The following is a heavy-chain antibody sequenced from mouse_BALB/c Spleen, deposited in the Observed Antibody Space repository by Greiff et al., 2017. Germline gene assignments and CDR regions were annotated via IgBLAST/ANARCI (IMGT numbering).Heavy chain of an antibody. CDR3: AREYDGYEKFAY. Sequence: SGPGLVKPSQSLSLTCSATGYSFTSGYYWNLMRQLPGNNLEWMGYISYDGSSNYNPSLKNRITITRDTSKNQTSLKLNSVTTEDAATYYYAREYDGYEKFAYWGQGTLVTVSA. CDR1: GYSFTSGYY. V-gene: IGHV3-6*02. J-gene: IGHJ3*01. CDR2: ISYDGSS. D-gene: IGHD2-2*01.